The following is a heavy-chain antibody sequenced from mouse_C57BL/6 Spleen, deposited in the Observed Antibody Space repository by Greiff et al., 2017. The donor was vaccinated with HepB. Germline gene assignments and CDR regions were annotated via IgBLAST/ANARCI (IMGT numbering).Heavy chain of an antibody. CDR3: ARWGYGSTLDY. V-gene: IGHV1-42*01. CDR1: GYSFTGYY. J-gene: IGHJ2*01. D-gene: IGHD1-1*01. CDR2: INPSTGGT. Sequence: EVKLQQSGPELVKPGASVKISCKASGYSFTGYYMNWVKQSPEKSLEWIGEINPSTGGTTYNQKFKAKATLTVDKSSSTAYMQLKSLTSEDSAVYYCARWGYGSTLDYWGQGTTLTVSS.